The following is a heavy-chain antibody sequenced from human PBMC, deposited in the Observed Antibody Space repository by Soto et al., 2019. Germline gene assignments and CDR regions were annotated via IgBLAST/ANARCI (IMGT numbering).Heavy chain of an antibody. CDR3: ARGGEYSSSLGRRYYYGMDV. Sequence: EVQLVESGGGLVKPGGSLRLSCAASGFTFSSYSMNWVRQAPGKGLEWVSSISSSSSYIYYADSVKGRFTISRDNAKNSLYLKMNSLRAEDTAVYYCARGGEYSSSLGRRYYYGMDVWGQGTTVTVSS. D-gene: IGHD6-6*01. CDR2: ISSSSSYI. V-gene: IGHV3-21*01. CDR1: GFTFSSYS. J-gene: IGHJ6*02.